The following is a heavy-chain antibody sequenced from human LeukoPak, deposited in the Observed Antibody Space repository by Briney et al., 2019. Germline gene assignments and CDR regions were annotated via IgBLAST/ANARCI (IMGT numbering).Heavy chain of an antibody. CDR1: GYTFTGYY. CDR2: INPNSGGT. D-gene: IGHD4-17*01. Sequence: ASVKVSCKASGYTFTGYYMHWVRQAPGQGLEWMGRINPNSGGTNYAQKFQGRVTMTRDTSISTAYMELSRLRSDDTAVYYCARVRRDRHGMDVWGQGTTVTVSS. CDR3: ARVRRDRHGMDV. V-gene: IGHV1-2*06. J-gene: IGHJ6*02.